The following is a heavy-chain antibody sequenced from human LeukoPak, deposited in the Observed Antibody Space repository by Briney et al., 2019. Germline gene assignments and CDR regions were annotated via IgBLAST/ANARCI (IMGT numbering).Heavy chain of an antibody. D-gene: IGHD2-15*01. CDR1: GYSFTSYW. CDR3: ARLAGIVVVVAATDDAFDI. CDR2: IYPGDSDT. V-gene: IGHV5-51*01. J-gene: IGHJ3*02. Sequence: GESLKISCKASGYSFTSYWIVWVRQMPGKGLEWMGSIYPGDSDTRYSPSFQGQVTISADKSISTAYLQWSSLKASDTAMYYCARLAGIVVVVAATDDAFDIRGQGTMVTVSS.